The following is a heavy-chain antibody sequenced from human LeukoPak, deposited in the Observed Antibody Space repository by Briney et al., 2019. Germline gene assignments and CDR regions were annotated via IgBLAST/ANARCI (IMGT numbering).Heavy chain of an antibody. CDR1: GFTFSSYG. V-gene: IGHV3-33*01. D-gene: IGHD3-16*01. J-gene: IGHJ3*01. CDR2: ILNDGSQE. CDR3: ARDDALGDNALDV. Sequence: GRSLRLSCAASGFTFSSYGMHWVRQAPGKGLEWVAVILNDGSQEKYADSVKGRFTISRDNSKNTLFLQMNSLRAEDTAVYYCARDDALGDNALDVWGQGTMVTVSS.